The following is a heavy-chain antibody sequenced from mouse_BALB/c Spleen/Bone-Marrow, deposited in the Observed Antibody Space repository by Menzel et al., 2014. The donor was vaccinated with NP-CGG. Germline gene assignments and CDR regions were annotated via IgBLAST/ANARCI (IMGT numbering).Heavy chain of an antibody. CDR2: IYPGDGDT. D-gene: IGHD1-1*01. J-gene: IGHJ2*01. CDR1: GYTFTSYW. Sequence: QVQLQQSGAELARPGASVKLSCKASGYTFTSYWMQWVKQRPGQGLEWIGAIYPGDGDTRYTQKFKGKATLTADKSSSTAYMHHSSLASEDTAVYYSTRGKNYNGSSYYLDYRGNDTTLT. CDR3: TRGKNYNGSSYYLDY. V-gene: IGHV1-87*01.